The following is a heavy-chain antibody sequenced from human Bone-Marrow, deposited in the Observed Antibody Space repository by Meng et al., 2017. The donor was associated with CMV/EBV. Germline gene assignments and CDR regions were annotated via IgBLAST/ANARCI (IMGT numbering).Heavy chain of an antibody. CDR1: GGTFSSYT. V-gene: IGHV1-69*02. Sequence: SVKVSCKASGGTFSSYTISWVRQAPGQGLEWMGRIIPILGIANYAQKFQGRVTITADKSTSTAYMELSSLRSEDTAVYYCVVVPAASNYYYGMDVWGPGTTVTVSS. CDR3: VVVPAASNYYYGMDV. CDR2: IIPILGIA. J-gene: IGHJ6*02. D-gene: IGHD2-2*01.